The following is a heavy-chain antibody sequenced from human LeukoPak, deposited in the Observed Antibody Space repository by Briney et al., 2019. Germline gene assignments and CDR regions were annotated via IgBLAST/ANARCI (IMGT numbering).Heavy chain of an antibody. CDR3: ARQSLAYCGGDCSGAFDI. D-gene: IGHD2-21*01. V-gene: IGHV4-4*07. CDR2: IYASGST. CDR1: GGSISSYY. J-gene: IGHJ3*02. Sequence: SETLSLTCTVSGGSISSYYWSWIRQPAGKGLEWIGRIYASGSTNYNPSLKSRVTISVDTSKNQFSLKLSSVTAADTAVYYCARQSLAYCGGDCSGAFDIWGQGTMVTVSS.